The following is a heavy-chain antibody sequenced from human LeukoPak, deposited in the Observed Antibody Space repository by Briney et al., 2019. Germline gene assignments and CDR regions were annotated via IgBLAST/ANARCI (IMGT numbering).Heavy chain of an antibody. CDR1: GFDFNSYT. D-gene: IGHD3-9*01. CDR2: MKEDGSDI. Sequence: GGSLRLSCVASGFDFNSYTMSWARQAPGKGLEWVAKMKEDGSDIYYVDSVKGRFTICRDNAKNSLCLQMSSLRVEDTAVYYCARGGARYIDTWGQGSLVIVSS. CDR3: ARGGARYIDT. J-gene: IGHJ5*02. V-gene: IGHV3-7*01.